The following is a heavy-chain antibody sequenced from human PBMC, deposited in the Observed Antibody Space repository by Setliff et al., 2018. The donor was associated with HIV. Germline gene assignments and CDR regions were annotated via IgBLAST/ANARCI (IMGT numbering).Heavy chain of an antibody. CDR1: GFTFSSYA. CDR2: ISGSGGST. Sequence: ASVKVSCAASGFTFSSYAMSWVRQAPGKGLEWVSAISGSGGSTYYADSVKGRFTISRDNSKNTLYLQMNSLRAEDTAVYYCAHLLSTVEDAFDIWGQGTMVTVSS. CDR3: AHLLSTVEDAFDI. D-gene: IGHD4-17*01. V-gene: IGHV3-23*01. J-gene: IGHJ3*02.